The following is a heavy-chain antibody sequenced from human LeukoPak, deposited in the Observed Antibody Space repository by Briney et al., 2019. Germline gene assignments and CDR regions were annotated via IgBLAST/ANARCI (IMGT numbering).Heavy chain of an antibody. D-gene: IGHD3-3*01. CDR1: GGSISSYF. J-gene: IGHJ4*02. Sequence: SETLSLTCSVSGGSISSYFWSWIRQPPGKGLEWIGYINYSGNTNYNPSLKSRVTISVDTSKNQFSLKLSSVTAADTAVYYCARVGGDHYDFWSGPYYFDYWGQGTLVTVSS. CDR2: INYSGNT. CDR3: ARVGGDHYDFWSGPYYFDY. V-gene: IGHV4-59*01.